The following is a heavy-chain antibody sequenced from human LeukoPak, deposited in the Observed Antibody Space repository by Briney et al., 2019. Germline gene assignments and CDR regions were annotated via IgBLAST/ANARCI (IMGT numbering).Heavy chain of an antibody. CDR3: ARGSGGSGSSDFDY. V-gene: IGHV1-2*02. Sequence: ASVKVSCKASGYTFTGFYIHWLRQAPGQGLEWMGWINPNSGDANYAPKFQGRVTMTRDTSISTAYMELSRLRSDDTAVYYCARGSGGSGSSDFDYWGQGTLVTVSS. CDR2: INPNSGDA. J-gene: IGHJ4*02. D-gene: IGHD3-10*01. CDR1: GYTFTGFY.